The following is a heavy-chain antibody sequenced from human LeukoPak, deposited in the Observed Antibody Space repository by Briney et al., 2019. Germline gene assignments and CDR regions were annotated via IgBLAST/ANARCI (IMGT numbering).Heavy chain of an antibody. CDR2: ISGSGGST. V-gene: IGHV3-23*01. CDR3: AKDIGTYYDFWSGYYEDY. Sequence: PGGSLRLSCAASGFTFSSYAMSWVRQAPGKGLEWVSAISGSGGSTYYADSVKGRFTISRDNSKNTLYLQMNSLRAEDTAVYYCAKDIGTYYDFWSGYYEDYWGQGTLVTVSS. CDR1: GFTFSSYA. D-gene: IGHD3-3*01. J-gene: IGHJ4*02.